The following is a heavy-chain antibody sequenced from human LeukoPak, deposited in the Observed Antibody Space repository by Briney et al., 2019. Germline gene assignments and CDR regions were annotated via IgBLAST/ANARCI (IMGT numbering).Heavy chain of an antibody. D-gene: IGHD2-2*01. Sequence: SETLSLTCAVYGGSFSGYYWSWIRQPPGKGLEWIGEINHSGSTNYNPSLKSRVTISVDTSKNQFSLKLSSVTAADTAVYYRARGALGGYCSSTSCPAFGYWGQGTLVTVSS. J-gene: IGHJ4*02. V-gene: IGHV4-34*01. CDR1: GGSFSGYY. CDR3: ARGALGGYCSSTSCPAFGY. CDR2: INHSGST.